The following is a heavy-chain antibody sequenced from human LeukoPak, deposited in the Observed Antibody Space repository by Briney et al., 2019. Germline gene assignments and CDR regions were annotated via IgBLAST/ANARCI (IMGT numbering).Heavy chain of an antibody. CDR1: GYIFTSYP. D-gene: IGHD5-18*01. Sequence: ASVKVSCKASGYIFTSYPIHWVRQAPGQRLEWMGWINTGNGNTKYSQKFEGRVTVARDTSATAAYMELSSLRSEDTAVYYCARDRAMADYWGQGTLVTVSS. J-gene: IGHJ4*02. V-gene: IGHV1-3*04. CDR2: INTGNGNT. CDR3: ARDRAMADY.